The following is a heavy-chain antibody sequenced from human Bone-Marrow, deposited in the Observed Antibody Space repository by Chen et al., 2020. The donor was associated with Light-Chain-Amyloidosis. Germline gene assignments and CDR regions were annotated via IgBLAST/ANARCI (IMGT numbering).Heavy chain of an antibody. CDR3: ARVTRNPDC. D-gene: IGHD4-4*01. J-gene: IGHJ4*02. V-gene: IGHV1-69*04. CDR2: IIPSIVIA. Sequence: QVQLVQSGAEVKKPGSSVKVSCKASGGTFSSYAISWVRQAPGQGLEWMGRIIPSIVIANHAHKFDGRVTITADKSTRTAYMELSSLRSEDRGVYYCARVTRNPDCWGQGTLVTVSS. CDR1: GGTFSSYA.